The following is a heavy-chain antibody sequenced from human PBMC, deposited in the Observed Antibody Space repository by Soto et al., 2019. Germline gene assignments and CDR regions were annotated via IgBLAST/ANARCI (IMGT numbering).Heavy chain of an antibody. D-gene: IGHD3-9*01. CDR3: ARHTYDIFTGYYIPRNYYSCMDV. J-gene: IGHJ6*04. Sequence: PGESLKISCKGSGYSFTSYWIGWVRQMPGKGLKWMGIIYPGDSDTRYSPSFQGQVTISADKSISTAYLQWSSLKASDTAMYYCARHTYDIFTGYYIPRNYYSCMDVWGKGTTVTVSS. CDR1: GYSFTSYW. V-gene: IGHV5-51*01. CDR2: IYPGDSDT.